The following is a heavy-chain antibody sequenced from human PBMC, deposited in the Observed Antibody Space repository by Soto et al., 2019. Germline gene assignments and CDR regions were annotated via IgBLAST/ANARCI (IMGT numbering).Heavy chain of an antibody. Sequence: GGSLRLSCAASGFTFSSYGMHWVRQAPGKGLEWVAVISYDGSNKYYAESVKGRFTISRDNSKNTLYLQMNSLRAEDTAVYYFAKASQVLWFGVLTYYFDYWGQGTLVTVSS. D-gene: IGHD3-10*01. CDR3: AKASQVLWFGVLTYYFDY. V-gene: IGHV3-30*18. CDR2: ISYDGSNK. CDR1: GFTFSSYG. J-gene: IGHJ4*02.